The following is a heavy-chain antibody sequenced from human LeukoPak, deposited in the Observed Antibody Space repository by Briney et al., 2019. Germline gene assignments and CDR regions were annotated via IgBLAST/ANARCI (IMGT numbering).Heavy chain of an antibody. CDR3: AREAAFWSGYYDY. D-gene: IGHD3-3*01. J-gene: IGHJ4*02. V-gene: IGHV1-69*04. CDR2: IIPILGIA. Sequence: SVRVSCKASGGTFSSYAISWVRQAPGQGLEWMGRIIPILGIANYAQKFQGRVTITADKSTSTAYMELSSLRSEDTAVYYCAREAAFWSGYYDYWGQGTLVTVSS. CDR1: GGTFSSYA.